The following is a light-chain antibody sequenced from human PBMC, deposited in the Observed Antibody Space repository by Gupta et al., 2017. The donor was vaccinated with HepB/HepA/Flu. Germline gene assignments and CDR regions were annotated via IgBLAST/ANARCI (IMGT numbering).Light chain of an antibody. J-gene: IGKJ4*01. CDR3: QQYGSSPLT. CDR1: QSVSSSY. Sequence: EIVLTQSPGTLSLSPGERVTLSCRASQSVSSSYLAWYQQKPGQAPRLLIYGASSRATGIPDRFSGSGSGTDFTLTIIRLEPEEFAVYYCQQYGSSPLTFGGGTKVEIK. CDR2: GAS. V-gene: IGKV3-20*01.